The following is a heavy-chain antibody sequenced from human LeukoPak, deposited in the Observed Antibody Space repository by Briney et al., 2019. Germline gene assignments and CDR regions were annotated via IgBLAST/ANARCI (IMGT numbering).Heavy chain of an antibody. D-gene: IGHD2-2*01. V-gene: IGHV4-59*01. CDR1: GGSIGSYY. J-gene: IGHJ4*02. CDR3: ARVNIVVVPAASLYFDY. Sequence: SETLSLTCTVSGGSIGSYYWSWIRQPPGKGLEWIGYIYYSGSTNYNPSLKSRVTISVDTSKNQFSLKLSSVTAADTAVYYCARVNIVVVPAASLYFDYWGQGTLVTVSS. CDR2: IYYSGST.